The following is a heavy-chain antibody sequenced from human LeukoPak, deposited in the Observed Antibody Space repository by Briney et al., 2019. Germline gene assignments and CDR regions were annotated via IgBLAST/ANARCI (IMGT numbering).Heavy chain of an antibody. CDR1: GGSFSGYY. D-gene: IGHD3-10*01. CDR3: ASRDYYGSGSDAFDI. CDR2: INHSGST. Sequence: PSETLSLTCAVYGGSFSGYYWSWIRQPPGKGLEWIGEINHSGSTNYNPSLKSRVTMSVDTSKNQFSLKLSSVTAADTAVYYCASRDYYGSGSDAFDIWGQGTMVTVSS. V-gene: IGHV4-34*01. J-gene: IGHJ3*02.